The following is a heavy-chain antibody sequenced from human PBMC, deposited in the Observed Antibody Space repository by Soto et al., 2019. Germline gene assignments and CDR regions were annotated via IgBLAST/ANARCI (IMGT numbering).Heavy chain of an antibody. CDR1: GGSFSGYY. J-gene: IGHJ4*02. V-gene: IGHV4-34*01. CDR2: INHSGST. Sequence: QVQLQQWGAGLLTPSETLSLTCAVYGGSFSGYYWSWIRQPPGKGLEWIGEINHSGSTNYNPSPKSRVTISVDTSKNQFSLKLGSVTAADTAVYYWARGRVAARINNFDYWGQGTLVTVSS. CDR3: ARGRVAARINNFDY. D-gene: IGHD6-6*01.